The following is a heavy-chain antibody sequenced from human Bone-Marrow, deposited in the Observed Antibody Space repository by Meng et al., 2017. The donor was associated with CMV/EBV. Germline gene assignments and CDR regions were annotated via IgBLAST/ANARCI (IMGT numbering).Heavy chain of an antibody. Sequence: ASVKISCKASGYTFTGYYMHWVRQAPGQGLEWMGWINPNSGGTNYAQKFQGRVTMTRDTSISTADMELSRLRADDTAVYYCARDRPAANFDYWGQGTLVTVSS. CDR2: INPNSGGT. J-gene: IGHJ4*02. CDR1: GYTFTGYY. D-gene: IGHD2-2*01. V-gene: IGHV1-2*02. CDR3: ARDRPAANFDY.